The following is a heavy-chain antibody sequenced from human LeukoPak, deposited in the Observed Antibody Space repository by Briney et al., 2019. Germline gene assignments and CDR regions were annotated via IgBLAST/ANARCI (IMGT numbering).Heavy chain of an antibody. CDR3: AKDHLLCTSTSCYIDYFDS. V-gene: IGHV3-23*01. Sequence: GGSLRLSCETSGFTFTNYAMSWVRQAPGKGLEWLSAFTGRPGRTYYADSVRGRFTISRDTSKNTLFLEMSSLRVEDTAIYFCAKDHLLCTSTSCYIDYFDSWGKGTLVTVSS. CDR1: GFTFTNYA. CDR2: FTGRPGRT. D-gene: IGHD2-2*02. J-gene: IGHJ4*02.